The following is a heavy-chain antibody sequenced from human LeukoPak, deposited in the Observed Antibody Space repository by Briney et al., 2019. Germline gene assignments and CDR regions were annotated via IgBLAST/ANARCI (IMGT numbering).Heavy chain of an antibody. CDR1: GGTFSSYA. CDR3: ARDPAYCGGDCYVY. Sequence: SVKVSCKASGGTFSSYAISWVRQAPGQGLEWMGGIIPIFGTANYAQKFQGRVTITADESTSTAYMELSSLRSEDTAVYYCARDPAYCGGDCYVYWGQGTLVTVSS. D-gene: IGHD2-21*01. J-gene: IGHJ4*02. V-gene: IGHV1-69*13. CDR2: IIPIFGTA.